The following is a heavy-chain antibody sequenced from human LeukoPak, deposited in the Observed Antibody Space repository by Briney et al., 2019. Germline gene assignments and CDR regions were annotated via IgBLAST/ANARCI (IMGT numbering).Heavy chain of an antibody. CDR2: FDPEDGET. D-gene: IGHD6-13*01. CDR1: GYTLTELS. Sequence: ASVKVSCKVYGYTLTELSMHWVRQAPGKGREWMGGFDPEDGETIYAQKFQGRVTMTEGTSTDTAYMELSSLRSEDTAVYYCATGSSSWYAWVYWGQGTLVTVSS. J-gene: IGHJ4*02. V-gene: IGHV1-24*01. CDR3: ATGSSSWYAWVY.